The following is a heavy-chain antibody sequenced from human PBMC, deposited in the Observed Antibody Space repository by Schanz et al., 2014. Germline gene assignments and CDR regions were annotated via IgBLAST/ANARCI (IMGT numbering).Heavy chain of an antibody. D-gene: IGHD3-9*01. CDR3: ARETTIITGGAFDV. Sequence: QVQLVQSGAEVKKPGASVKVSCKASGYTFTSYDINWVRQAPGQGLEWMGWISAYNGHTTYAQKFQGRVTMTTDTSTSTAYMELRNVRYDDTAMYYCARETTIITGGAFDVWGQGTMVTVSS. CDR2: ISAYNGHT. CDR1: GYTFTSYD. J-gene: IGHJ3*01. V-gene: IGHV1-18*01.